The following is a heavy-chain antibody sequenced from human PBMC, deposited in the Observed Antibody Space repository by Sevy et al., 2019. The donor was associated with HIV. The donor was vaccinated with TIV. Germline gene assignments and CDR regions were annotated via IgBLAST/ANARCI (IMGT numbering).Heavy chain of an antibody. Sequence: ASVKVSCKASGYTFTTYYMHWVRQAPGQGLEWMGIINPSGGGTSYAQKFQGRVTMTRDTSTSRVYLELSILRSEDTAVDYGTKDGVATPSYYSGMDVWGQGTTVTVSS. J-gene: IGHJ6*02. V-gene: IGHV1-46*03. CDR2: INPSGGGT. CDR3: TKDGVATPSYYSGMDV. D-gene: IGHD2-2*02. CDR1: GYTFTTYY.